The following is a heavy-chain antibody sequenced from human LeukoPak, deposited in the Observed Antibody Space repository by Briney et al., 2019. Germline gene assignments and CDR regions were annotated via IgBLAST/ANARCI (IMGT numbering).Heavy chain of an antibody. D-gene: IGHD1-26*01. CDR3: AREKSGSYREFDY. Sequence: SETLSLTCTVSGGSISSSSYYWSWIRQPAGKGLEWIGRIYTSGSTNYSASLKSRVSMSVDTSKNQFSLKLSSVTAADTAVFYCAREKSGSYREFDYWGQGTLVTVSS. CDR1: GGSISSSSYY. V-gene: IGHV4-61*02. J-gene: IGHJ4*02. CDR2: IYTSGST.